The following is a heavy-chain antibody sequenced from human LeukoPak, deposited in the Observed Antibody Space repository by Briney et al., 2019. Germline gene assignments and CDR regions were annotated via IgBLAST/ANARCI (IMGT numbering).Heavy chain of an antibody. CDR1: GDSISSYY. D-gene: IGHD1-26*01. Sequence: SETLSLTCTVSGDSISSYYWSWIRQPPGKGLEWIGYIYYSGSTNYNPSLKSRVTISVDTSKNQFSLKLSSVTAADTAVYYCARTLGAIYYVGVIDYWGQGTLVTVSS. CDR2: IYYSGST. J-gene: IGHJ4*02. V-gene: IGHV4-59*01. CDR3: ARTLGAIYYVGVIDY.